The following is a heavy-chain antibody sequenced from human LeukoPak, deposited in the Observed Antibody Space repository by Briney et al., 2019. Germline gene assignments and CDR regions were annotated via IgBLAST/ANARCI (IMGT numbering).Heavy chain of an antibody. CDR2: INPNSGGT. Sequence: GASEKVSCKASGYTFTGYYMHWVRQAPGQGLEWMGWINPNSGGTNYAQKFQGRVTMTRDTSISTAYMELSRPRSDDTAVYYCARELTRVRNWFDPWGQGTLVTVSS. J-gene: IGHJ5*02. D-gene: IGHD1-14*01. CDR3: ARELTRVRNWFDP. V-gene: IGHV1-2*02. CDR1: GYTFTGYY.